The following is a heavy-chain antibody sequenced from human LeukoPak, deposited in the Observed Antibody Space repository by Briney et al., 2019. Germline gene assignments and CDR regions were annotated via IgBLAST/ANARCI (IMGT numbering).Heavy chain of an antibody. V-gene: IGHV4-4*02. CDR2: IYHSGSA. J-gene: IGHJ4*02. Sequence: SETLSLTCAVSGGSLSSTNSWSGVRQSPGKGLEWIGEIYHSGSANYNPSLRSRVTMSLDKSKNQFSLKLSSVTAADTAVYYCARVDPPRRLDYWGQGTLVTVSS. D-gene: IGHD2-21*02. CDR3: ARVDPPRRLDY. CDR1: GGSLSSTNS.